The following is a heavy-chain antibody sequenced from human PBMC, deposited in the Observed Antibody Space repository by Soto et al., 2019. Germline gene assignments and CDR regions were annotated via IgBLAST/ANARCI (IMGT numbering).Heavy chain of an antibody. Sequence: GGSLRLSCAASGFTFSNAWMNWVRQAPGKGLEWVGRIKSKTDGGTTDYAALVKGRLTISRFFSKNTFFLQMNSLKTEDTAVYYFTTDPDLLRYFDWLTPTRFAPWGKGTLVTVSS. CDR3: TTDPDLLRYFDWLTPTRFAP. V-gene: IGHV3-15*07. CDR1: GFTFSNAW. D-gene: IGHD3-9*01. CDR2: IKSKTDGGTT. J-gene: IGHJ5*02.